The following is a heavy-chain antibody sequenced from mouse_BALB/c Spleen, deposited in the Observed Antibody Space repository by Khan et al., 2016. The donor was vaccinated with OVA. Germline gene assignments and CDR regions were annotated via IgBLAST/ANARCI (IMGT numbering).Heavy chain of an antibody. J-gene: IGHJ2*01. CDR2: IDPYNGGT. D-gene: IGHD1-1*01. CDR3: ATTDYYGSSYYYDY. CDR1: GYSFTDSN. V-gene: IGHV1S135*01. Sequence: VQLQQSGPELVKPGASVKVSCKASGYSFTDSNMFWVKQSPGKSLEWIGYIDPYNGGTSYNQKFKGQATLTVAKSSRTAFMHLSSLTSEDAADCYDATTDYYGSSYYYDYWGQGTTLTVSS.